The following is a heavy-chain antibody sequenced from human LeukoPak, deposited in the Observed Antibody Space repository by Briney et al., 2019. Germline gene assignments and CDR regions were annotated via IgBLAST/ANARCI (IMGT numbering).Heavy chain of an antibody. D-gene: IGHD3-16*01. CDR2: ISYDGNYN. V-gene: IGHV3-30-3*01. Sequence: GRSLRLSCAASGFTFSDHAMHWVRQAPGKGLEWLGVISYDGNYNHYADSVKGRFTVSRDNSKNTVYLHMNGLKPEDTAVYSSARDLGSYGWGNHFDFWGQGTLVTVSS. CDR3: ARDLGSYGWGNHFDF. J-gene: IGHJ4*02. CDR1: GFTFSDHA.